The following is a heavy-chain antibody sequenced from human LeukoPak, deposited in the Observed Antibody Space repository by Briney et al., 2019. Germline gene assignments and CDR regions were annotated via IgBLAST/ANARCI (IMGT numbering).Heavy chain of an antibody. J-gene: IGHJ4*02. CDR1: GDSVSINSAA. Sequence: SPTLSLTSAISGDSVSINSAAWNWYRQSPARGLEWLGRTYYRSRWYNDYAVSVHSRLTVNPDTSKNQFSLQLNAVTPEDTAVYYCARHTAATGAADSGGQGTLVTVSA. V-gene: IGHV6-1*01. CDR2: TYYRSRWYN. CDR3: ARHTAATGAADS. D-gene: IGHD6-13*01.